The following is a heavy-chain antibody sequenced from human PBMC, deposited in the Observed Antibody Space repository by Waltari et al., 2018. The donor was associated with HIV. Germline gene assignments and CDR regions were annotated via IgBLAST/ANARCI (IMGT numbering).Heavy chain of an antibody. V-gene: IGHV4-39*07. Sequence: QLQLQESGPGLVKPSETLSLTCTVSGGSIDTSSYYWGWIRQPPGKGLEDIGNIYYDGGNSYNTPLRSRFTISIDTSKNQFSLKLTSVTAADTAVYYCARDPGRAAALDSWGQGTLVTVSS. D-gene: IGHD3-10*01. J-gene: IGHJ4*02. CDR3: ARDPGRAAALDS. CDR2: IYYDGGN. CDR1: GGSIDTSSYY.